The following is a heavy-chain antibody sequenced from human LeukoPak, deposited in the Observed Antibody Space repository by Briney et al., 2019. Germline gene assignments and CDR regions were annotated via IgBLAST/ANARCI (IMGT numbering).Heavy chain of an antibody. CDR3: ARQPYIVVVPAASWDY. V-gene: IGHV4-39*01. Sequence: WIRQPPGKGLEWIGSIYYSGSTYYNPSLKSRITISVDTSKNQFSLKLSSVTAADTAVYYCARQPYIVVVPAASWDYWGQGTLVTVSS. CDR2: IYYSGST. D-gene: IGHD2-2*01. J-gene: IGHJ4*02.